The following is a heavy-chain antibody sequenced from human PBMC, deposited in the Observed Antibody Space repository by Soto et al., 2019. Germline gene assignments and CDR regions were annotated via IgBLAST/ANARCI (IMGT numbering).Heavy chain of an antibody. CDR1: GGSISSSNW. D-gene: IGHD6-6*01. Sequence: SETLSLTCAVSGGSISSSNWWSWVRQPPGRVLEWVGEIYDSSSTNYNPSLKSRVTISVDKFKNQFSLKLSSVTAADTAVYYWAGCGSIASRWMASFDDWGQGTLVTVSS. V-gene: IGHV4-4*02. J-gene: IGHJ4*02. CDR3: AGCGSIASRWMASFDD. CDR2: IYDSSST.